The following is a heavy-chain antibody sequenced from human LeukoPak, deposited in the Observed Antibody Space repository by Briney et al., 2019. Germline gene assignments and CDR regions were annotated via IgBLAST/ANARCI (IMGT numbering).Heavy chain of an antibody. CDR1: GYTFTSYD. CDR3: ARGGLYCSSTSYYRGYCYYHMDV. CDR2: MNPNSGNT. D-gene: IGHD2-2*02. J-gene: IGHJ6*03. Sequence: GASVKVSCKASGYTFTSYDINWVRQAAGQGLEWMGWMNPNSGNTGYAQKFQGRVTITRNTSISTAYMELGTLRSEDTAVYYCARGGLYCSSTSYYRGYCYYHMDVWGKGTTVTVSS. V-gene: IGHV1-8*03.